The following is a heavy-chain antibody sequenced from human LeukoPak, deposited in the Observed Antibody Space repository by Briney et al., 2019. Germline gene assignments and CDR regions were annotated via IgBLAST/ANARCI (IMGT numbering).Heavy chain of an antibody. CDR1: GFTFSNYW. J-gene: IGHJ4*02. CDR2: INSDGSST. D-gene: IGHD2-15*01. Sequence: GGSLRLSCAASGFTFSNYWMHWVRQAPGKGLVWVSRINSDGSSTNNADSVKGRFTTSRDNAKNRLYLQMNSLRAEDTAVYYCARGVGGSRHLDYWGQGTLVSVSS. V-gene: IGHV3-74*01. CDR3: ARGVGGSRHLDY.